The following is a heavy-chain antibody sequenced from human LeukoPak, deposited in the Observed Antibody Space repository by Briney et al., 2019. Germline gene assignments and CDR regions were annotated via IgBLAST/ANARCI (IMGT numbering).Heavy chain of an antibody. CDR3: AKDATGYSSGGGYFDY. D-gene: IGHD6-19*01. J-gene: IGHJ4*02. CDR1: GFTFSSYA. CDR2: ISTGGGST. V-gene: IGHV3-23*01. Sequence: GGSLRLSCAASGFTFSSYAMSWVRQAPGKGLEWVSTISTGGGSTYYADSVKDRFTISRDNSENTLYLQLNSLRAEDTAMYYCAKDATGYSSGGGYFDYWGQGALVTVSS.